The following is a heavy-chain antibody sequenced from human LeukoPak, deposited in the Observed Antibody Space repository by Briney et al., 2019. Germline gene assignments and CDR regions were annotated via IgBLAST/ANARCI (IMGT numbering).Heavy chain of an antibody. V-gene: IGHV3-23*01. J-gene: IGHJ4*02. CDR3: AKPYDPGSGSYDY. D-gene: IGHD3-10*01. CDR2: INARGSTT. CDR1: GFTFSSYD. Sequence: GGSLRLSCAASGFTFSSYDMSWVRRAPGKGLEWVSVINARGSTTYYADSVKGRFTISGDSSKNTLYLQMNALSPEDTAVYYCAKPYDPGSGSYDYWGQGTLVTVSS.